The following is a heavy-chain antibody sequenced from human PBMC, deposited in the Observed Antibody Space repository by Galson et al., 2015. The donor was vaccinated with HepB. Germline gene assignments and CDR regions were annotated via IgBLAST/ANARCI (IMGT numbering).Heavy chain of an antibody. J-gene: IGHJ6*02. V-gene: IGHV3-11*06. CDR2: ISSSSSYT. CDR1: GFTFSDYY. Sequence: SLRLSCAASGFTFSDYYMSWIRQAPGKGLEWVSYISSSSSYTNYADSVKGRFTISRDNAKNSLYLQMNSLRAEDTAVYYCATVTTYYYGMDVWGQGTTVTVSS. D-gene: IGHD4-17*01. CDR3: ATVTTYYYGMDV.